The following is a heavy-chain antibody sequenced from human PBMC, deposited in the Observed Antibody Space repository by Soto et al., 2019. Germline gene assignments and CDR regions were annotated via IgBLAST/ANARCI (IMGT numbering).Heavy chain of an antibody. D-gene: IGHD3-22*01. CDR3: AREGKVHDYDSSGYRNWFDP. J-gene: IGHJ5*02. CDR2: IIPIFGTA. Sequence: QVQLVQSGAEVKKPGSSVKVSCKASGGTFSSYAISWVRQAPGQGLEWMGGIIPIFGTANYAQKFQGRVTITADKSTSTAYMELSSLRSEDTAVYYCAREGKVHDYDSSGYRNWFDPWGQGTLVTVSS. V-gene: IGHV1-69*06. CDR1: GGTFSSYA.